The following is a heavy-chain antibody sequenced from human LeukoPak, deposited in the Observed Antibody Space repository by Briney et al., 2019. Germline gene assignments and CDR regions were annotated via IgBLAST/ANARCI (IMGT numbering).Heavy chain of an antibody. J-gene: IGHJ3*01. CDR3: ARVHGGRELDAFDF. V-gene: IGHV1-2*02. D-gene: IGHD1-7*01. Sequence: ASVKVSCKASGYSFTDYFIHWVRQAPGQGLEWMGWIKPNSGGTHYVQMFQGRVTMTRDTSISTVYMDLSDLKYDDTAVYYCARVHGGRELDAFDFWGQGTMLTVSS. CDR2: IKPNSGGT. CDR1: GYSFTDYF.